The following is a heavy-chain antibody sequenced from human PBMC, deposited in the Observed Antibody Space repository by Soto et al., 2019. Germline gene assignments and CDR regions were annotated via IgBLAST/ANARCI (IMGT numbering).Heavy chain of an antibody. CDR1: GFTFSSYA. CDR3: ARDRYFDWLLVY. D-gene: IGHD3-9*01. V-gene: IGHV3-30-3*01. Sequence: LRLSCAASGFTFSSYAMHWVRQAPGKGLEWVAVISYDGSNKYYADSVKGRFTISRDNSKNTLYLQMNSLRAEDTAVYYCARDRYFDWLLVYWGQGTLVTVSS. J-gene: IGHJ4*02. CDR2: ISYDGSNK.